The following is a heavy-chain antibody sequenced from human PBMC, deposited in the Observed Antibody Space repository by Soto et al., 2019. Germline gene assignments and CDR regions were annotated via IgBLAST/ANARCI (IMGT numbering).Heavy chain of an antibody. CDR2: ISSSSSTI. CDR3: ARHPERIAQIGWFDP. Sequence: VQLVESGGGLVQPGGSLRLSCAASGFTFSSYSMNWVRQAPGKGLEWVSYISSSSSTIYYAESVKGRFTISRDNAKNSLYLQMNSLRAEDTAVYYCARHPERIAQIGWFDPWGQGTLVTVSS. D-gene: IGHD6-13*01. V-gene: IGHV3-48*01. CDR1: GFTFSSYS. J-gene: IGHJ5*02.